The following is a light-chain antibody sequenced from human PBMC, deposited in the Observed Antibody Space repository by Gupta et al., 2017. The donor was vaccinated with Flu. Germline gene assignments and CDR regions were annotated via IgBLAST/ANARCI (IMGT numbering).Light chain of an antibody. CDR2: RNA. CDR1: SSNIGSNP. J-gene: IGLJ1*01. Sequence: QSVLTQPPSASGTPGQRITISCSGSSSNIGSNPVNWYQQLPGTAPKVLIFRNAQRPSGVPDRFSGSTSCTSDSLAIRGLQSEDEADEYESEWDASLNGHEVFGTGTKLTVL. V-gene: IGLV1-44*01. CDR3: SEWDASLNGHEV.